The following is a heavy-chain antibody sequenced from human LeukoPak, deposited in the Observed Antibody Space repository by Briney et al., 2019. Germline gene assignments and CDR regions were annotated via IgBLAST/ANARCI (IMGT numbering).Heavy chain of an antibody. J-gene: IGHJ6*03. D-gene: IGHD3-3*01. CDR2: IIPIFGTA. CDR3: AREAQYYDFWSGYYNPHYMDV. Sequence: ASVKVSWKASGGTFSSYAISWVRQAPGQGLEWMGGIIPIFGTANYAQKFQGRVTITADESTSTAYMELSSLRSEDTAVYYCAREAQYYDFWSGYYNPHYMDVWGKGTTVTVSS. CDR1: GGTFSSYA. V-gene: IGHV1-69*13.